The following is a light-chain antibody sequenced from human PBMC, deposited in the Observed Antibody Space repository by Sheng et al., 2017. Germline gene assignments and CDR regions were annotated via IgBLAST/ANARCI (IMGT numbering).Light chain of an antibody. Sequence: DIQLTQSPSSLSAPVGDRVIITCRASESIDTYLNWYQQKPGKAPKVLIYAASRLQSGVPSRFSGSGSGTDFTLTISSLQPEDFATYYCQQSYKSPRTFGQGTKLEI. CDR2: AAS. CDR1: ESIDTY. V-gene: IGKV1-39*01. J-gene: IGKJ2*01. CDR3: QQSYKSPRT.